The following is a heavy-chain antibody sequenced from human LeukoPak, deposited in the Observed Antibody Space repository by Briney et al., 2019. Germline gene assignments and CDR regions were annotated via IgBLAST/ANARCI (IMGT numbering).Heavy chain of an antibody. CDR1: GFSFISYG. CDR2: ISDDGRSK. CDR3: AKRPSDYGDYVSYFDY. V-gene: IGHV3-30*18. D-gene: IGHD4-17*01. Sequence: GGSLRLSCAASGFSFISYGMHWVRQAPGKGLEGVGVISDDGRSKDYADSVKGRFTISRDNSKDTLYLQMNSLRDEDTAVYYCAKRPSDYGDYVSYFDYWAREPWSPSPQ. J-gene: IGHJ4*02.